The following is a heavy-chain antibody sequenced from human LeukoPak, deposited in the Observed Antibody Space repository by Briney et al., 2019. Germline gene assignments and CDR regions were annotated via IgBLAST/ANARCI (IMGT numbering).Heavy chain of an antibody. D-gene: IGHD1-20*01. V-gene: IGHV4-4*07. CDR2: SSVSGST. CDR1: GDPISNYY. Sequence: SETLSLTCTVSGDPISNYYWNWIRQPAGKGLEWIGRSSVSGSTNYNPSLKSRVTMSVDTSKKQFSLKLSSVTAADTAVYFCARDSGITATTAFAFDVWGQGTEVTVSS. J-gene: IGHJ3*01. CDR3: ARDSGITATTAFAFDV.